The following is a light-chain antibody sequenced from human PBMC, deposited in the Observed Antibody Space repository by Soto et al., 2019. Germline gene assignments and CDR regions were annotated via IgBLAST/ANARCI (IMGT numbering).Light chain of an antibody. V-gene: IGKV3-15*01. J-gene: IGKJ1*01. Sequence: EIVMTQSPATLSVSPGERATLSCRASQSVNSNLVWYQQKPGQAPRLLIYGASTRATGIPGRFSGSGYGTEFTLTISSLQSEDFAVYYCQQYNNWLWTFGKGTKVEI. CDR2: GAS. CDR1: QSVNSN. CDR3: QQYNNWLWT.